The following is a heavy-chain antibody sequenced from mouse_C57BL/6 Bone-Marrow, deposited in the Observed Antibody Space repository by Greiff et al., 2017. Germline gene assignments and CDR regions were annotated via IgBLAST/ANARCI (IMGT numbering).Heavy chain of an antibody. CDR2: INYDGSST. V-gene: IGHV5-16*01. J-gene: IGHJ1*03. D-gene: IGHD2-10*01. CDR3: ARDRGLQRPYFDV. Sequence: EVKLVESEGGLVQPGSSMKLSCTASGFTFSDYYMAWVRQVPEKGLEWVANINYDGSSTYYLDSLKSRFIISRDNAKNILYLQMSRLKSEDTATYYWARDRGLQRPYFDVWGTGTTVTVSS. CDR1: GFTFSDYY.